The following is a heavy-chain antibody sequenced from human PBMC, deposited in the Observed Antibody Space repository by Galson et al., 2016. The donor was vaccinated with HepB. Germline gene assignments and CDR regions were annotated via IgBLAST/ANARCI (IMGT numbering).Heavy chain of an antibody. V-gene: IGHV1-8*01. J-gene: IGHJ4*02. D-gene: IGHD1-26*01. CDR1: GYTFTSYD. Sequence: SVKVSCKASGYTFTSYDFNWVRQATGQGLEWMGWLNPNSGNTGIIQKFQDRLTMTWDTSISTAYMALSSLTSEDTAIYFCARTPRGVPSTDYWGQGTLVTVSS. CDR2: LNPNSGNT. CDR3: ARTPRGVPSTDY.